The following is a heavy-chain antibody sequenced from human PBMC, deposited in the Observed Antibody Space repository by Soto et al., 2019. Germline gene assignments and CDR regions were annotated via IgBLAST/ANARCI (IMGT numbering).Heavy chain of an antibody. J-gene: IGHJ4*02. CDR2: INHSGST. V-gene: IGHV4-34*01. D-gene: IGHD3-10*01. CDR3: ARGRGGPTYYYGSGSQGIFYY. CDR1: GGSFSGYY. Sequence: SETLSLTCAVYGGSFSGYYWSWIRQPPGKGLEWIGEINHSGSTNYNPSLKSRVTISVDTSKNQFSLKLSSVTAADTAVYYCARGRGGPTYYYGSGSQGIFYYWGQGTLVTVSS.